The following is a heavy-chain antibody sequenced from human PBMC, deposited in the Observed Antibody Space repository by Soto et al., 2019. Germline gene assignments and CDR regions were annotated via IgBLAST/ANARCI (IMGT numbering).Heavy chain of an antibody. Sequence: QVQLVQSGAEVKKPGSSVKVSCKASGGTFSRFAISWVRQAPGQGLEWMGGIIPIFGTANYAKNFQGRLSITADESTTTVYMDLSSLRYEDTAVYYCARRFDFDRSGYYYAYWGQGTLVSVSS. CDR2: IIPIFGTA. CDR1: GGTFSRFA. CDR3: ARRFDFDRSGYYYAY. V-gene: IGHV1-69*01. D-gene: IGHD3-22*01. J-gene: IGHJ4*02.